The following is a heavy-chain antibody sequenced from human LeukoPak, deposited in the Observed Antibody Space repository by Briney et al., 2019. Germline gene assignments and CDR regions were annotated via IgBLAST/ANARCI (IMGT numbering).Heavy chain of an antibody. CDR1: GGTFSSYA. D-gene: IGHD5-12*01. CDR3: ARDARRGYSGYDLDY. Sequence: SVKVSCKASGGTFSSYAISWVRQAPGQGLEWMGGIIPIFGTANYAQKFQGRVTITADKSTSTAYMELSSLRSEDTAVYYWARDARRGYSGYDLDYWGQGTLVTVSS. V-gene: IGHV1-69*06. CDR2: IIPIFGTA. J-gene: IGHJ4*02.